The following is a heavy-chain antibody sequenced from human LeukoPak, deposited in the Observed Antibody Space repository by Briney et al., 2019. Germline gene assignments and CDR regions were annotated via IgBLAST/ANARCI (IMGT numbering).Heavy chain of an antibody. J-gene: IGHJ5*02. Sequence: SETLSLTCTVSGGSIRNSTYYWGWIRQPPGKGLEWIGYIYYSGSTNYNPSLKSRVTISVDTSNNQFSLKLSSVTAADTAVYYCARERGYSSGWSNNWFDPWGQGTLVTVSS. V-gene: IGHV4-61*01. CDR2: IYYSGST. CDR3: ARERGYSSGWSNNWFDP. D-gene: IGHD6-19*01. CDR1: GGSIRNSTYY.